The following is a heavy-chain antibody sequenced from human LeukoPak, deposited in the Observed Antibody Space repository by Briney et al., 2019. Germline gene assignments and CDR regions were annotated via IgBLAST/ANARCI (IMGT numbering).Heavy chain of an antibody. D-gene: IGHD4-11*01. CDR3: ARVSLQGDAFDL. CDR2: INTDGSST. CDR1: GFTFSGYW. Sequence: PGGSLRLSCAASGFTFSGYWMHWVRQVPGKGLVWVSRINTDGSSTSYADSVKGRFTISRDNAKNSLYLQMNGLRAEDTAVYYCARVSLQGDAFDLWGHGTIVTVSS. V-gene: IGHV3-74*01. J-gene: IGHJ3*01.